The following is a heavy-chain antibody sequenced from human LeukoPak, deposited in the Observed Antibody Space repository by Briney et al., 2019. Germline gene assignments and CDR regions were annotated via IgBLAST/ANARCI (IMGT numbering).Heavy chain of an antibody. CDR1: GFTISTHG. CDR2: ISYDGNEK. CDR3: AKDWGASGWYNWFDP. D-gene: IGHD6-19*01. Sequence: PGGSLRLSCEVSGFTISTHGMHWVRQAPSKGLEWVAMISYDGNEKYYADSVKGRLTISRDNSKNTLYLQMNSLTTEDTAIYYCAKDWGASGWYNWFDPWGQGTQVTVSS. J-gene: IGHJ5*02. V-gene: IGHV3-30*18.